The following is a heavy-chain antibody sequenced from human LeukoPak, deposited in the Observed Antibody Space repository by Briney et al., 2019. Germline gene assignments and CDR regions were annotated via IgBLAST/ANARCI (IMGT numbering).Heavy chain of an antibody. J-gene: IGHJ4*02. CDR3: TQFDY. V-gene: IGHV2-5*01. CDR2: TYWNDDK. Sequence: SGPTLVNPTPTLTLTCTLSGFSLVTNGLHVGWVRQPPVKALEWLALTYWNDDKRYTPSLRNRLTITKDTSKNQVVLTMTNMGPVDTATYFCTQFDYWGQGNLVTVSS. CDR1: GFSLVTNGLH.